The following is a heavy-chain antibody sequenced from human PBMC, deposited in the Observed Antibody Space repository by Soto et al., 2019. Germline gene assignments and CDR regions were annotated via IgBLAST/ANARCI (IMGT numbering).Heavy chain of an antibody. J-gene: IGHJ6*03. V-gene: IGHV3-11*01. CDR3: ARDHGDYRKYYYYYYMDV. CDR1: GFTFSDYY. D-gene: IGHD4-17*01. CDR2: TSSSGSTI. Sequence: QVQLVESGGGLVKPGGSLRLSCAASGFTFSDYYMSWIRQAPGKGLEGVSYTSSSGSTIYYADSVKGRFTISRDNAKNSLYLQMNSLRAEDTAVYYCARDHGDYRKYYYYYYMDVWGNGTTVTVSS.